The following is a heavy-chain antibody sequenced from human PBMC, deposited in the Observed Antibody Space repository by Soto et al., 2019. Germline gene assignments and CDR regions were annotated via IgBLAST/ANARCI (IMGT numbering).Heavy chain of an antibody. D-gene: IGHD3-22*01. CDR1: AFTFRSYA. V-gene: IGHV3-30-3*01. J-gene: IGHJ4*02. Sequence: QVQLVESGGGVVQPGRSLRLSCAASAFTFRSYAMHWVRQAPGKGLEWVAVISYDGTYKYYADSVKGRFTISRDNSKNTRYLQMSSFRPEDTAVYYCARDGIYDGSGYYGSYFDYWRQGSLVTVPP. CDR2: ISYDGTYK. CDR3: ARDGIYDGSGYYGSYFDY.